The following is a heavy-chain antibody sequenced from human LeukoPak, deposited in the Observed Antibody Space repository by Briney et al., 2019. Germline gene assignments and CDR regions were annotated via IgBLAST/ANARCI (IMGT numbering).Heavy chain of an antibody. J-gene: IGHJ4*02. CDR3: ARHGFYDSSGYYPLDY. Sequence: PSETLSLTCTVSGGSISGYYWSWIRQPPGKRLEWIGYIYYSGTTNYNPSLKSRVAMSVDTSKNQFSLRLSSVTAADTAVFYCARHGFYDSSGYYPLDYWGQGALVTVSS. CDR1: GGSISGYY. V-gene: IGHV4-59*08. CDR2: IYYSGTT. D-gene: IGHD3-22*01.